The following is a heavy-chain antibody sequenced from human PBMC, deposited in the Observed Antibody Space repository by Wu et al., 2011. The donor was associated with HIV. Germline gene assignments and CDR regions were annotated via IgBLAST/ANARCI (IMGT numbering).Heavy chain of an antibody. Sequence: QVQLVRSGAEVKKPGASVKVSCKASGYTFTSYYMHWVRQAPGQGLEWMGIINPSGGSTSYAQKFQGRVTVTRDTSTSTVYMELSSLRSEDTAVYYCAREIGIGDAFDIWAKGQWSPSLQ. D-gene: IGHD1-26*01. V-gene: IGHV1-46*01. CDR3: AREIGIGDAFDI. CDR1: GYTFTSYY. J-gene: IGHJ3*02. CDR2: INPSGGST.